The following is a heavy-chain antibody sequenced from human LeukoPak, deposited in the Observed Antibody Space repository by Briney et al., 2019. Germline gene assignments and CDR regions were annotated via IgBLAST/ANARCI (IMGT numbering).Heavy chain of an antibody. J-gene: IGHJ3*02. CDR3: AGQDIVVVATATRAFDI. CDR2: IYPGDSDT. D-gene: IGHD2-15*01. V-gene: IGHV5-51*01. Sequence: GESLKISCKGSGYSFTSYWIAWVRQMPGKGLEWMGIIYPGDSDTRYSPSFQGQVTISADKSISTAYLQWNNLKASDTAMYYCAGQDIVVVATATRAFDIWGQGTMVTVSS. CDR1: GYSFTSYW.